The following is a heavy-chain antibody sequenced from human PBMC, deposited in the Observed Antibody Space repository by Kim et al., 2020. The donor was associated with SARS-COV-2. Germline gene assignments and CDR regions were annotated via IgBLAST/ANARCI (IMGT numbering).Heavy chain of an antibody. Sequence: ASVKVSCKASGYTFTNYAIQWVRQAPGQGLEWMGWINAGNGNIQYSERFQGRATLTWDTYASTAYMELSALTSEDTAVYYCARDLFHTGFDYWGQGTLVT. D-gene: IGHD2-8*02. V-gene: IGHV1-3*01. J-gene: IGHJ4*02. CDR1: GYTFTNYA. CDR3: ARDLFHTGFDY. CDR2: INAGNGNI.